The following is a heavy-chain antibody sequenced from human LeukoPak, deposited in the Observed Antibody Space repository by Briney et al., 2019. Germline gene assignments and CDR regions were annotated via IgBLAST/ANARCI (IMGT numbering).Heavy chain of an antibody. CDR3: ARGHNWGEWGFDY. CDR1: GDSVSSNSGA. D-gene: IGHD1-1*01. Sequence: SQTLSLTCAISGDSVSSNSGAWNWIRQSPSRGLEWLGRTHYRSKWYNDYAVSVKSRITINPDTSKNQFSLQLKSLTPEDTAVYYCARGHNWGEWGFDYWGQGTLVTVSS. J-gene: IGHJ4*02. V-gene: IGHV6-1*01. CDR2: THYRSKWYN.